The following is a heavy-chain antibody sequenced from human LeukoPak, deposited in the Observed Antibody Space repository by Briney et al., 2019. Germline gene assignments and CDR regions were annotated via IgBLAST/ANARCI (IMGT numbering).Heavy chain of an antibody. V-gene: IGHV3-21*01. CDR3: VRDVSRRIGMDV. J-gene: IGHJ6*02. CDR1: GFSFNSYT. Sequence: GGSLRLSCLASGFSFNSYTMNWVREAPGKGLEWVSTISPVSSYTWYAESVRGRFTISRDNPKNSLYLQMDSLRAEDTAVYYCVRDVSRRIGMDVWGQGTTVTVSS. D-gene: IGHD2/OR15-2a*01. CDR2: ISPVSSYT.